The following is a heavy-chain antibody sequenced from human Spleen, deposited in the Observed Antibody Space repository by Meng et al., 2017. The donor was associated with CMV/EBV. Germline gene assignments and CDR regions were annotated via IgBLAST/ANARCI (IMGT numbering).Heavy chain of an antibody. J-gene: IGHJ4*02. CDR2: ISGSGGST. CDR3: AKRFQVVVVVPAAIDY. D-gene: IGHD2-2*02. CDR1: AFAFSSYA. V-gene: IGHV3-23*01. Sequence: GESLKISCAASAFAFSSYAMSWVRQAPGKGLEWVSAISGSGGSTYYADSVKGRFTISRDNSKNTLYLQMNSLRAEDTAVYYCAKRFQVVVVVPAAIDYWGQGTLVTVSS.